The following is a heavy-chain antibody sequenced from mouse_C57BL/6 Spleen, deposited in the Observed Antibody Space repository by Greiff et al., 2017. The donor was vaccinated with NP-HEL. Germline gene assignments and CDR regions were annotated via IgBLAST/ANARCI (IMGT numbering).Heavy chain of an antibody. Sequence: EVQLQQSGPELVKPGASVKISCKASGYTFTDYYMNWVKQSHGKSLEWIGDINPNNGGTSYNQKFKGKATLTVDKSSSTAYMELRSLTSEDSAVYYCARGNEYAYYAMDYWGQGTSVTVSS. V-gene: IGHV1-26*01. CDR2: INPNNGGT. CDR3: ARGNEYAYYAMDY. J-gene: IGHJ4*01. CDR1: GYTFTDYY. D-gene: IGHD5-1*01.